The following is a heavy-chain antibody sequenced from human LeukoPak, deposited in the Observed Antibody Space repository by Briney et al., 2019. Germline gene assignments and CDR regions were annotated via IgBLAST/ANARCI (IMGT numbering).Heavy chain of an antibody. J-gene: IGHJ3*02. CDR2: ISYDGSNK. V-gene: IGHV3-30-3*01. D-gene: IGHD3-3*01. CDR3: ARVRGAFDI. Sequence: GRSLRLSCAASGFTFSSYAMHWVRQAPGKGLEWVAVISYDGSNKYYADSVKGRFTISRDNSKNTLYLQMNSLRAEDTAAYYCARVRGAFDIWGQGTMVTVSS. CDR1: GFTFSSYA.